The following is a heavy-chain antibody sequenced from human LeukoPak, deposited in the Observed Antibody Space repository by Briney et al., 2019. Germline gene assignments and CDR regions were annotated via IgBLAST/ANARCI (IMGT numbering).Heavy chain of an antibody. J-gene: IGHJ4*02. D-gene: IGHD3-10*01. CDR1: GFTFDDYA. V-gene: IGHV3-9*01. CDR3: ARGVSYYGPDY. CDR2: ISWNSGSI. Sequence: GGSLRLSCAASGFTFDDYAMHWVRQAPGKGLEWVSGISWNSGSIGYADSVKGRFTISRDNAKNSLYLQMNSLRAEDTAVYYCARGVSYYGPDYWGQGTLVTVSS.